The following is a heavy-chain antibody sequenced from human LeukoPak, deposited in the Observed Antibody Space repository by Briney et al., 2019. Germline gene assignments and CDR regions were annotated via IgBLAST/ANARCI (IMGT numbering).Heavy chain of an antibody. V-gene: IGHV3-30-3*01. CDR1: GFTFSSYA. CDR3: AEGVATSNFDY. CDR2: ISYDGSNK. J-gene: IGHJ4*02. D-gene: IGHD5-12*01. Sequence: GGSLRLSCAASGFTFSSYAMHWVRQAPGKGPEWVAVISYDGSNKYYADSVKGRFTISRDNSKNTLYLQMNSLRAEDTAVYYCAEGVATSNFDYWGQGTLVTVSS.